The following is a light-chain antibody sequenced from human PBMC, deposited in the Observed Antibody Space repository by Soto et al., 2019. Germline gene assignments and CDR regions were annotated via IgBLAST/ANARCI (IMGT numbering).Light chain of an antibody. CDR3: QLYGSSHRMYT. V-gene: IGKV3-20*01. CDR2: GAS. Sequence: EIVLTQSPGTLSLSPGERATLSCRASQSVSSSYLAWYQQKPGQAPRLLIYGASSRATGIPDRFSGSGSGTDFTLTISRLEGQPLAVSYYQLYGSSHRMYTFGQGTNLEIK. CDR1: QSVSSSY. J-gene: IGKJ2*01.